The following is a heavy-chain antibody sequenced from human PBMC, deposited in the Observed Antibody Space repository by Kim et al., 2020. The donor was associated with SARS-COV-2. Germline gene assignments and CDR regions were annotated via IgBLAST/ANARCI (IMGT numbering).Heavy chain of an antibody. V-gene: IGHV3-11*05. J-gene: IGHJ4*02. CDR2: ISSSSSYT. CDR1: GFTFSDYY. D-gene: IGHD3-10*01. CDR3: ARDLPNYYGSGSYLLDY. Sequence: GGSLRLSCAASGFTFSDYYMSWIRQAPGKGLEWVSYISSSSSYTNYADSVKGRFTISRDNAKNSLYLQMNSLRAEDTAVYYCARDLPNYYGSGSYLLDYWGQGTLVTVSS.